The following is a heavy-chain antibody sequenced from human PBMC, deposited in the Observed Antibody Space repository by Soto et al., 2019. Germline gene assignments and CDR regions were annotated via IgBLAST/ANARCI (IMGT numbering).Heavy chain of an antibody. CDR3: VKEASGWKSRGSFDL. D-gene: IGHD6-19*01. J-gene: IGHJ3*01. Sequence: GQLLESGGGLVQPGGSLRLSCAASGFTFSNFAMSWVRQAPGKGLEWVSFISGDDGSGNYADSVKGRFTISRDNSKNTLYLQMNSLRAEDTAIYYCVKEASGWKSRGSFDLWGRGTMVTVSS. CDR1: GFTFSNFA. V-gene: IGHV3-23*01. CDR2: ISGDDGSG.